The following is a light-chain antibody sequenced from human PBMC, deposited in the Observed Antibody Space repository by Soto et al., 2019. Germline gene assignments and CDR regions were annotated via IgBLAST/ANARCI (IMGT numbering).Light chain of an antibody. CDR1: QSVSSY. V-gene: IGKV3-11*01. CDR2: DAS. Sequence: EIVLTQSPATLSLSPGERATLSCRASQSVSSYLAWYQQKPGQAPRLLIYDASNRATAIPARFSGSGSGTDFTLTISSLEPEDFAVYYCQQRSNWPITFGQGIRPETK. CDR3: QQRSNWPIT. J-gene: IGKJ5*01.